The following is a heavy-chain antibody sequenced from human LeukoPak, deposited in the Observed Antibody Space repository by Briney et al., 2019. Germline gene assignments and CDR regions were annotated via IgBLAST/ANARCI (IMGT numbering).Heavy chain of an antibody. Sequence: PSETLSLTCTVSGGSISSGGYYWSWIRQHPGKGLEWIGYIYYSGSTYYNPSLKSRVTISVDTSKNQFSLKLSSVTAADTAVYYCARCSRMIPFGGVNPTYYFDYWGQGTLVTVSS. CDR3: ARCSRMIPFGGVNPTYYFDY. J-gene: IGHJ4*02. CDR2: IYYSGST. V-gene: IGHV4-31*03. D-gene: IGHD3-16*01. CDR1: GGSISSGGYY.